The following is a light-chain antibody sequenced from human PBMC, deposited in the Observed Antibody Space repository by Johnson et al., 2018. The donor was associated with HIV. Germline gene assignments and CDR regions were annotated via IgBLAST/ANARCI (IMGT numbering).Light chain of an antibody. CDR2: DNS. J-gene: IGLJ1*01. V-gene: IGLV1-51*01. CDR1: SSNIENDY. CDR3: GTWDSSLSPGGEV. Sequence: QLVLTQPPSVSAAPGEKVNISCSGSSSNIENDYVSWYQQLPGTAPKLLIYDNSKRPSGIPDRFSGSKSGTSATLAITGLQTGDEADYYCGTWDSSLSPGGEVFGTGTKVTVL.